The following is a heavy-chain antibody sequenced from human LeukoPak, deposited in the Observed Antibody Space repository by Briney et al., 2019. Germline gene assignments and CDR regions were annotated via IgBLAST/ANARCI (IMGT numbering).Heavy chain of an antibody. Sequence: SETLSLTCAVYGGSFSGYYWSWIRQPPGKGLEWIGEINHSGSTNYNPSLKGRVTISVDTSKNQFSLKLSSVTAADTAVYYCARGARDGDYFYFDYWGQGTLVTVSS. CDR2: INHSGST. CDR3: ARGARDGDYFYFDY. D-gene: IGHD4-17*01. V-gene: IGHV4-34*01. CDR1: GGSFSGYY. J-gene: IGHJ4*02.